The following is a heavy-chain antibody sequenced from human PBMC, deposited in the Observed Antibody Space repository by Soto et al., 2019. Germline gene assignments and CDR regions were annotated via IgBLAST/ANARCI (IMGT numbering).Heavy chain of an antibody. D-gene: IGHD6-19*01. J-gene: IGHJ4*02. Sequence: QLQLQESGPGLVKPSETLSLTCTVSGGSISSSIYYWGWIRQPPGKVLEWIGSIYYSVSTYYNPSLKSRVTISVDTSKNQISRKLSSVTAADTAGYYCARHTSRGWDVLYFDYWGQGTLVTVSS. CDR1: GGSISSSIYY. V-gene: IGHV4-39*01. CDR3: ARHTSRGWDVLYFDY. CDR2: IYYSVST.